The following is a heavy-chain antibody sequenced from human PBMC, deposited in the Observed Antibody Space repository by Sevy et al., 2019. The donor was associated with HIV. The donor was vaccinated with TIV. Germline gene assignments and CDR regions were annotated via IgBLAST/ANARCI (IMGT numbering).Heavy chain of an antibody. J-gene: IGHJ1*01. V-gene: IGHV3-21*01. CDR3: ARARMEYSSSLEYFQH. CDR2: ISSSSSYI. Sequence: RGSLRLSCAASGFTFSTYSMNWVRQAPGKGLEWVSFISSSSSYIYYADSVKGRFTISRDNAKNSLYLQMNGLTAEDTAVYYCARARMEYSSSLEYFQHWGQGTLVTVSS. D-gene: IGHD6-6*01. CDR1: GFTFSTYS.